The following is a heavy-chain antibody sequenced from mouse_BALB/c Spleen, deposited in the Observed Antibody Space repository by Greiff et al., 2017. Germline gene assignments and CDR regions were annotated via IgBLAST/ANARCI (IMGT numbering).Heavy chain of an antibody. CDR2: IWGGGST. V-gene: IGHV2-6-4*01. J-gene: IGHJ2*01. CDR1: GFSLSRYS. D-gene: IGHD1-1*01. CDR3: ARNGYYGSSYDY. Sequence: VKLVESGPGLVAPSQSLSITCTVSGFSLSRYSVHWVRQPPGKGLEWLGMIWGGGSTDYNSALKSRLSISKDNSKSQVFLKMNSLQTDDTAMYYCARNGYYGSSYDYWGQGTTLTVSS.